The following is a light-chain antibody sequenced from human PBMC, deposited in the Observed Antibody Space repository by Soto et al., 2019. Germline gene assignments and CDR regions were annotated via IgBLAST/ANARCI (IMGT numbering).Light chain of an antibody. J-gene: IGKJ5*01. CDR3: QHYNSYSIT. CDR2: KAS. V-gene: IGKV1-5*03. CDR1: QSISSW. Sequence: EIQMTQSPSTLSASVGDRVTITCRASQSISSWLAWYQQKPGKAPKLLIYKASSLESGVPSRFSGSGSGTEFTLTISSLQPDDFATYYCQHYNSYSITFGQGTRLEIK.